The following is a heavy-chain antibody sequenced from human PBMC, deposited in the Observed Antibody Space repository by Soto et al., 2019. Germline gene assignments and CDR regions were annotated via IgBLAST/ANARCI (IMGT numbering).Heavy chain of an antibody. V-gene: IGHV6-1*01. D-gene: IGHD3-22*01. CDR2: TYYRYKWYN. CDR1: GVSVSSNSAA. J-gene: IGHJ4*02. Sequence: SQKLSLTCSVFGVSVSSNSAAWNWIRQSPSRGLEWLGRTYYRYKWYNVYAVSVKSRIIINQDTYKNLFSLKLNSLTLDFTAAYYWARDYDSSGQGYSEDCFDYWGQGTLVTVSS. CDR3: ARDYDSSGQGYSEDCFDY.